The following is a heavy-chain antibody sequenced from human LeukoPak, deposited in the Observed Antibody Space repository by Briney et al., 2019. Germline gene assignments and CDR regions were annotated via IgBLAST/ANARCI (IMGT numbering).Heavy chain of an antibody. D-gene: IGHD6-19*01. Sequence: AGGSLRLSCAASGLTFDNYVMHWLRQAPGKGLEWLSIISWNSGYIGYADSVKGRFTISRDNAKKSLDLQMNSLRAEDTAFYYCAKVRGTYSSGYFFDYWGQGTLVTVSS. CDR2: ISWNSGYI. J-gene: IGHJ4*02. V-gene: IGHV3-9*01. CDR1: GLTFDNYV. CDR3: AKVRGTYSSGYFFDY.